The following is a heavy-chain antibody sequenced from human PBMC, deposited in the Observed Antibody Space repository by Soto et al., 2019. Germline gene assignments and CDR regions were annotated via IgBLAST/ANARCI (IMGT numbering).Heavy chain of an antibody. D-gene: IGHD4-17*01. CDR1: GGSISSYY. CDR3: ARLDYGDYGGY. Sequence: PSETRSLTCTVSGGSISSYYWSWIRQPPGKGLEWIGYIYYSGSTNYNPSLKSRVTISVDTSKDQFSLKLSSVTAADTAVYYCARLDYGDYGGYWGQGTLVTVS. V-gene: IGHV4-59*08. CDR2: IYYSGST. J-gene: IGHJ4*02.